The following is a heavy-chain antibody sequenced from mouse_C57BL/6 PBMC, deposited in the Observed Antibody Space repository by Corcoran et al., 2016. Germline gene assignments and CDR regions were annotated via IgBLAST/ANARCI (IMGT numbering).Heavy chain of an antibody. CDR3: ARQVGSSYPFDY. Sequence: QVQLKQSGAELVRPGASVKLSCKASGYTFTDYYINWVKQRPGQGLEWIARIYPGSGNTYYNEKFKGKATLTAEKSSSTAYMQLSSLTSEDSAVYFCARQVGSSYPFDYWGQGTTLTVSS. CDR1: GYTFTDYY. J-gene: IGHJ2*01. V-gene: IGHV1-76*01. D-gene: IGHD1-1*01. CDR2: IYPGSGNT.